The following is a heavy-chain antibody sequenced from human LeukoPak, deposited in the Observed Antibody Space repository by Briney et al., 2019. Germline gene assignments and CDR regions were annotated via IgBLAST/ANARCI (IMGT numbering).Heavy chain of an antibody. CDR2: INSDGSST. Sequence: GGSVRLSCAASGFTFSSYWMHWVRQAPGKGLVWVSRINSDGSSTSYADSVKGRFTISRDNAKNTLYLQMNSLRAEDTAVSYCARAGYDYVWGSYLVDYWGQGTLVTVSS. CDR3: ARAGYDYVWGSYLVDY. CDR1: GFTFSSYW. D-gene: IGHD3-16*02. V-gene: IGHV3-74*01. J-gene: IGHJ4*02.